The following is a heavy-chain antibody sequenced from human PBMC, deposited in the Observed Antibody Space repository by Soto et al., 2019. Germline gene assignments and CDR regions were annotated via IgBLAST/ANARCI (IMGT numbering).Heavy chain of an antibody. CDR2: IYPGDSDT. CDR1: GYSFTSYW. Sequence: GESLKISCKGSGYSFTSYWIGWVRQMPGKGLEWLGIIYPGDSDTRYSPSFQGQVTISVDKSITTAYLRSLRSDDTAVYYCARYYYDSSGYQDAFDIWGQGTMVTVSS. J-gene: IGHJ3*02. CDR3: ARYYYDSSGYQDAFDI. V-gene: IGHV5-51*01. D-gene: IGHD3-22*01.